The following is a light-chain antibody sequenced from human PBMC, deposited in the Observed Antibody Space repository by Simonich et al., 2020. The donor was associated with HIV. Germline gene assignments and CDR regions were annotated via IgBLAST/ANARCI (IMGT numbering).Light chain of an antibody. J-gene: IGKJ2*01. Sequence: DIVMTQSPLSLPITPGEPASISCRSSQRLLSSNGYNYFDWYLQKPGQSPQLLIYEVSNRFSGVPERISGSGSGTDFTLKISRVEAEDVGVYYCMQGIQSPKTFGQGTKLEI. CDR3: MQGIQSPKT. V-gene: IGKV2D-29*02. CDR1: QRLLSSNGYNY. CDR2: EVS.